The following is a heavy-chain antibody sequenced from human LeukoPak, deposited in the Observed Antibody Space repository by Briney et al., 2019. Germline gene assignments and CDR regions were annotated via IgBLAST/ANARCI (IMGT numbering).Heavy chain of an antibody. CDR1: GYTFTALY. Sequence: ASVKVSCKASGYTFTALYMHWVRQAPGQGLEWMGWINPNSGATNYAQKFQGRVTMTRDTSISTAYMELSRLRSDDTAVYYCARAHLIAAAGYNWFDPWGQGTLVTVSS. D-gene: IGHD6-13*01. J-gene: IGHJ5*02. CDR3: ARAHLIAAAGYNWFDP. V-gene: IGHV1-2*02. CDR2: INPNSGAT.